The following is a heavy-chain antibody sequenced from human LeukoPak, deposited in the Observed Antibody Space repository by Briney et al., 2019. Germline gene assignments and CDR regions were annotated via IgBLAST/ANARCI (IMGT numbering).Heavy chain of an antibody. V-gene: IGHV3-30-3*01. J-gene: IGHJ4*02. D-gene: IGHD3-10*01. CDR1: GFTFSSYA. CDR3: ASERFGELLFIFDY. Sequence: PGRSLRLSCAASGFTFSSYAMHWVRQAPGKGLEWVAVISYDGTNKNYADSVKGRFTISRDNSKNTLYLQMNSLRAEDTAVYYCASERFGELLFIFDYWGQGTLVTVSS. CDR2: ISYDGTNK.